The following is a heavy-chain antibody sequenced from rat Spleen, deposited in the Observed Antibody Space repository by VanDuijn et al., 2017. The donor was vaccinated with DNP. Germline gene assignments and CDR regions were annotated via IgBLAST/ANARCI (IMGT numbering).Heavy chain of an antibody. Sequence: EVKLVESGGGLVQPGRSLKLSCAASGFNFYDYWMGWVRQAPGKGLEWIGEINKGSSTINYSPSSKDKFTISRDNAQNTLYLQMSKLGSEDTAIYYCARGPNYGGYPDFFDYWGQGVMVTVSS. CDR1: GFNFYDYW. CDR3: ARGPNYGGYPDFFDY. D-gene: IGHD1-11*01. J-gene: IGHJ2*01. CDR2: INKGSSTI. V-gene: IGHV4-2*01.